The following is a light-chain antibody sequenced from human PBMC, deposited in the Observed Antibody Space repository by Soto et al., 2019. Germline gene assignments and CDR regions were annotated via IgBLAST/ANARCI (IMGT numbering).Light chain of an antibody. CDR1: KGIGED. V-gene: IGKV1-17*01. J-gene: IGKJ1*01. CDR2: AAS. CDR3: LQQNTYPWT. Sequence: DIQMTQSPSSLSESVGDRVIITCRASKGIGEDLGWYQQKQGKTPKSLIYAASRLQSGVPSRFSGSGSGTDFTLTISSLQPEDFASYYCLQQNTYPWTFGPGTKVEVK.